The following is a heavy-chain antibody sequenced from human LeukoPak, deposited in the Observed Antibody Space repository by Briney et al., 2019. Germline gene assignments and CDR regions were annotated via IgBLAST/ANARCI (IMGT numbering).Heavy chain of an antibody. Sequence: GGSLRLSCAASGFTFSSYAMSWVRQAPGKGLEWVSAISGSGGSTYYADSVKGRFTISRDNSKNTLYLQMNSLRAEDTAVYYCAKDSLYDSSGYHDAFDIWGQGTMVTVSS. CDR3: AKDSLYDSSGYHDAFDI. V-gene: IGHV3-23*01. CDR1: GFTFSSYA. D-gene: IGHD3-22*01. CDR2: ISGSGGST. J-gene: IGHJ3*02.